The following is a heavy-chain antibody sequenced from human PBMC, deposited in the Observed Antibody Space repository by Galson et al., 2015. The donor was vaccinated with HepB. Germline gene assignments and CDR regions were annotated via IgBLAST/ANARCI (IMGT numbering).Heavy chain of an antibody. CDR1: GFIFSGYA. J-gene: IGHJ5*02. CDR2: VSNSGRNT. Sequence: SLRLSCAASGFIFSGYAMHWVRQAPGKGLEYVSGVSNSGRNTNYAASVKGRVTISRDNSKNTLYLQMSSLRAEDTAVYYCVKDGDSGSGSYRREKYRRYYWFDAWGQGTLVTVSS. D-gene: IGHD3-10*01. CDR3: VKDGDSGSGSYRREKYRRYYWFDA. V-gene: IGHV3-64D*06.